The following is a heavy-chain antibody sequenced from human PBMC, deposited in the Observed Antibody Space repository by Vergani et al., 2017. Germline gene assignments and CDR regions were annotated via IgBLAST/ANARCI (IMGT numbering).Heavy chain of an antibody. Sequence: LVESGGGLVQPGGSLRLSCAASSFSVSSHYMTWVRQAPGKGLEWVSTINIGGRTSYADSVKGRLTLTRDDSKNTLHLQMNSLRPVDTAVYYCARGXTTETTDLDGFDIWGQGTMVSVSS. CDR2: INIGGRT. D-gene: IGHD4-17*01. CDR1: SFSVSSHY. CDR3: ARGXTTETTDLDGFDI. J-gene: IGHJ3*02. V-gene: IGHV3-66*02.